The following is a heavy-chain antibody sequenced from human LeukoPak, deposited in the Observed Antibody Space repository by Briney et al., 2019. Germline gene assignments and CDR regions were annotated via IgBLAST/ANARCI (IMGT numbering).Heavy chain of an antibody. D-gene: IGHD3-3*01. CDR3: ATSPLEWLPIPDY. Sequence: SETLSLTCAVYGWSFSGYYWSWIRQPPGKGLEWIGEINHSGSTNYNPSLKSRVTISVDTYKNQCSLKLSSVTAADTAVYYCATSPLEWLPIPDYWGQGTLVTVSS. J-gene: IGHJ4*02. CDR1: GWSFSGYY. V-gene: IGHV4-34*01. CDR2: INHSGST.